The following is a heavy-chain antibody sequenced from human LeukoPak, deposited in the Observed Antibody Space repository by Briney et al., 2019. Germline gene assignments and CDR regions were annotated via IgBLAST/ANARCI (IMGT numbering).Heavy chain of an antibody. D-gene: IGHD6-19*01. CDR2: IKQDGSEK. CDR1: GFTFSNYW. CDR3: AREAGTSDY. V-gene: IGHV3-7*01. J-gene: IGHJ4*02. Sequence: GGSLRLSCTVSGFTFSNYWMSWVRQAPGKGLEWVANIKQDGSEKYYVDSVKGRFTISRDNAKNSLYLQMSSLRAEDTAVYYCAREAGTSDYWGQGTLVTVSS.